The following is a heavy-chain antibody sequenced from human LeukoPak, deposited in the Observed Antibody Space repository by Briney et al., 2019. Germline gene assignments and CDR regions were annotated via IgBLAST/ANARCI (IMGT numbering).Heavy chain of an antibody. J-gene: IGHJ4*02. V-gene: IGHV1-8*01. D-gene: IGHD2-8*01. Sequence: ASVKVSCKASGYTFTSHDINWVRQAPGQGLEWMGWMNPNSGNTVYAQKFQGRVTMTRNTSMSTAYMELSSLRSEDTAVYYCARVGLVYARAPRLADYWGQGTLVTVSS. CDR3: ARVGLVYARAPRLADY. CDR1: GYTFTSHD. CDR2: MNPNSGNT.